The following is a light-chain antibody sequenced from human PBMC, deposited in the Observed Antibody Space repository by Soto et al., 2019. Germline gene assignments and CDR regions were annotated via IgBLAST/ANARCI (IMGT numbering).Light chain of an antibody. CDR1: QDTRNY. J-gene: IGKJ2*01. CDR3: QQYESLPYT. Sequence: IHVTRSPPSLSAFVGDRATITSRATQDTRNYLNWYQVKTGKAPKPXIYDGSNLEIGVPSRFGRSAYGTDFNFTISGLQTEDVATYYCQQYESLPYTFGQGTKVDIK. V-gene: IGKV1-33*01. CDR2: DGS.